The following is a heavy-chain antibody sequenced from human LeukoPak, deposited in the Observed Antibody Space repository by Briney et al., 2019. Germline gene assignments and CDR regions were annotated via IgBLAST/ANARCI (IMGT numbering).Heavy chain of an antibody. CDR2: INDSGGDT. Sequence: GGSLRLSCAASGSTFRTYAMAWVRQVPGKGLEWVSSINDSGGDTYYADSVKGRFAISRDNSKNTLYLQMNSLRAEDTAAYYCVKRPSNSCASCGCYFESWGQGALVTVSS. D-gene: IGHD2-21*01. CDR1: GSTFRTYA. J-gene: IGHJ4*02. V-gene: IGHV3-23*01. CDR3: VKRPSNSCASCGCYFES.